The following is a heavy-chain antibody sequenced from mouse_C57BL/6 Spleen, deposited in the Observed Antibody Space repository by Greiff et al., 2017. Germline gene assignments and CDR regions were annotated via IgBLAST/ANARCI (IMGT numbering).Heavy chain of an antibody. CDR3: ARLLEGAMDD. Sequence: VQLQQSGAELVRPGTSVKMSCKASGYTFTNYWIGWAKQRPGHGLEWIGDIYPGGGYTNYNEKFKGKATLTADKSSSTAYMQFSSLKSEDSAIYYCARLLEGAMDDWGQGTSVTVSS. CDR1: GYTFTNYW. CDR2: IYPGGGYT. D-gene: IGHD1-1*01. J-gene: IGHJ4*01. V-gene: IGHV1-63*01.